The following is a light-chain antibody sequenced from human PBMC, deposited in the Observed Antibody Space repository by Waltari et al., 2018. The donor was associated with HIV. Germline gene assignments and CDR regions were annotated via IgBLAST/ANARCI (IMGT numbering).Light chain of an antibody. J-gene: IGLJ2*01. V-gene: IGLV1-40*01. Sequence: QSVLTPPPSVSGAPGQRVTISCTGSNSNIGAAYDLHWFQQLPGTAPQLVNYGNNNRPSGVPDRFSGSKSGTSASLAISGLQAEDEADYYCQSYDSSLSGSVFGGGTKLTVL. CDR3: QSYDSSLSGSV. CDR2: GNN. CDR1: NSNIGAAYD.